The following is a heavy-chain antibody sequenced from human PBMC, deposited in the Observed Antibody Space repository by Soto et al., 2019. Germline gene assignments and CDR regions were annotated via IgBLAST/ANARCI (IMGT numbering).Heavy chain of an antibody. Sequence: GGSLRLSCAVSGFTVSTNYMSWVRQAPGKGLEWVSVIYSGGRTDYADSVKGRFTISRDNSKNTVYLQMNSLRAEDTAVYYCASRTWDLGGFDPWGQGTLVTVS. CDR2: IYSGGRT. CDR1: GFTVSTNY. J-gene: IGHJ5*02. CDR3: ASRTWDLGGFDP. D-gene: IGHD3-16*01. V-gene: IGHV3-53*01.